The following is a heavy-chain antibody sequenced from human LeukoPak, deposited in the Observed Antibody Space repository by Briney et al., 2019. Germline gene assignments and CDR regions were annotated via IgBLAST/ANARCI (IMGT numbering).Heavy chain of an antibody. Sequence: ASVKVSCKASGYTFTSYGISWVRQAPGQGLEWMGWISAYNGDTNYAQRLQGRVTMTTDTSTSTAYMELRSLRSDDTAVYYCARGGPAPHRITLIVVASSTDAFDIWGQGTMVTVSS. V-gene: IGHV1-18*01. CDR1: GYTFTSYG. CDR2: ISAYNGDT. J-gene: IGHJ3*02. CDR3: ARGGPAPHRITLIVVASSTDAFDI. D-gene: IGHD3-22*01.